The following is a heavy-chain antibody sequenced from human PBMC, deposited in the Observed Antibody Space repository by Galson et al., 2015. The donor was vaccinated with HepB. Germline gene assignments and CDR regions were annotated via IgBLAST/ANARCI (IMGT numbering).Heavy chain of an antibody. D-gene: IGHD3-10*01. V-gene: IGHV3-53*05. J-gene: IGHJ3*02. Sequence: SLRLSCAASGFTVSTYYMSWVRQAPGKGLEWLSVVYTGRSTYYADSVKGRFTISRDNSKNTVYLQINSLKVEDTAVYYCARDPSSVRGVIMAGTFDIWGQGTMVAVSS. CDR2: VYTGRST. CDR1: GFTVSTYY. CDR3: ARDPSSVRGVIMAGTFDI.